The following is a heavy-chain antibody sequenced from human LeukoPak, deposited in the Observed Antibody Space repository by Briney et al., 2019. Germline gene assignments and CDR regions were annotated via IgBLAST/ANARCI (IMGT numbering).Heavy chain of an antibody. Sequence: SETLSLTCTVSGGSLSSYYWSGIPQPPGEGLECTGYIYYRGSTNYNPSLKSRVPISVDTSKNQFSLKLSSVTAADTAVYYCARLLHAGYRSNWFDPWGQGTLVTVSS. CDR1: GGSLSSYY. CDR3: ARLLHAGYRSNWFDP. D-gene: IGHD6-13*01. CDR2: IYYRGST. J-gene: IGHJ5*02. V-gene: IGHV4-59*08.